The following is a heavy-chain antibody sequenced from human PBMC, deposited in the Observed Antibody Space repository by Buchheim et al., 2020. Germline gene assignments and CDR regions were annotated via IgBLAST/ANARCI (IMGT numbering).Heavy chain of an antibody. V-gene: IGHV3-7*01. J-gene: IGHJ5*02. CDR3: ARLLGYCSSGGSSCSSWFDP. CDR2: IKKDGSEK. Sequence: EEQLVESGGGLVQPGGSLRLSCAASGFSFSTNWMAWVRLTPGKGLEWVANIKKDGSEKYYVDSVKGRFTISRDNAKHSLYLQMNSLRAEDTTMYYCARLLGYCSSGGSSCSSWFDPWGQGTL. D-gene: IGHD2-15*01. CDR1: GFSFSTNW.